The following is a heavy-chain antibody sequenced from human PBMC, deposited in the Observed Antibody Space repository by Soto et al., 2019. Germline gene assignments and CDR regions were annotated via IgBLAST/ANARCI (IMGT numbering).Heavy chain of an antibody. D-gene: IGHD3-10*01. V-gene: IGHV3-33*01. CDR1: GFTFSSYG. J-gene: IGHJ5*02. Sequence: QVQLVESGGGVVQPGRSLRLSCAASGFTFSSYGMHWVRQAPGKGLEWVAVIWYDGSNKYYADSVKGRFTISRDNSKNPLYLQMNHLRAEDTAVYYCARDRHNYYGSGSYYSRWGFDPWGQGTLVTVSS. CDR2: IWYDGSNK. CDR3: ARDRHNYYGSGSYYSRWGFDP.